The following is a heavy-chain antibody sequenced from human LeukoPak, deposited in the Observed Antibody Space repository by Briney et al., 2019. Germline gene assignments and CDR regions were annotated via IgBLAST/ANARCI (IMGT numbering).Heavy chain of an antibody. CDR2: INTSGGST. CDR3: ARQADDFDI. J-gene: IGHJ3*02. CDR1: GYTFTSYY. V-gene: IGHV1-46*01. Sequence: ASVKVSCKASGYTFTSYYMHWVRQAPGQGLEWMGLINTSGGSTSYAQKFKGRVTMTRDMSTSTVYMEMSSLRAEDTAVYYCARQADDFDIWGQGTMVTVSS.